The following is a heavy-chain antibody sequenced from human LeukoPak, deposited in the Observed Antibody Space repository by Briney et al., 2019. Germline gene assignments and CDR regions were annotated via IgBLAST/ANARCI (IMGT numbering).Heavy chain of an antibody. D-gene: IGHD1-26*01. CDR3: ASSGSYRFDY. CDR2: ITASGTAM. CDR1: GSNFNTHA. J-gene: IGHJ4*02. V-gene: IGHV3-48*02. Sequence: GGSLRLSCATSGSNFNTHAMHWVRQAPGKGLEWVSHITASGTAMFYADSVKGRFTISRDNAKNSLYLQMNSLRDEDTAVYYCASSGSYRFDYWGQGTLVTVSS.